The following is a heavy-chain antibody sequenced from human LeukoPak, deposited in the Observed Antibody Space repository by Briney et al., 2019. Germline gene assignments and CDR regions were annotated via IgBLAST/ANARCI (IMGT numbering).Heavy chain of an antibody. Sequence: PGGSLRLSCAASGFTFSSYGMHWVRQAPGKGLEWVAVISYDGSNKYYADSVKGRFTISRDNSKNTLYLQMNSLRAEDTAVYYCAKESGVRGVPTFYYYYYGMDVWGQGTTVTVSS. J-gene: IGHJ6*02. D-gene: IGHD3-10*01. V-gene: IGHV3-30*18. CDR3: AKESGVRGVPTFYYYYYGMDV. CDR1: GFTFSSYG. CDR2: ISYDGSNK.